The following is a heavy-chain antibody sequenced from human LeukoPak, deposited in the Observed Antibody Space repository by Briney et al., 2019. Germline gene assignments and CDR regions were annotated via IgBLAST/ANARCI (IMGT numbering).Heavy chain of an antibody. CDR1: GGTFSSYA. CDR3: AREFSWVYFDY. D-gene: IGHD1-26*01. J-gene: IGHJ4*02. CDR2: IIPIFGTA. Sequence: ASVKVSCKASGGTFSSYAISWVRQAPGRGLEWMGRIIPIFGTANYAQKFQGRVTITTDESTSTAYMELSSLRSEDTAVYYCAREFSWVYFDYWGQGTLVTVSS. V-gene: IGHV1-69*05.